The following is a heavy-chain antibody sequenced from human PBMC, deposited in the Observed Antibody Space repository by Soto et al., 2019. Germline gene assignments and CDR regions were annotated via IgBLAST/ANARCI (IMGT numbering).Heavy chain of an antibody. J-gene: IGHJ4*02. CDR1: GFTFTDYW. D-gene: IGHD5-18*01. CDR2: INSDGSRT. Sequence: PWGSLSLSCAASGFTFTDYWTHWVRQAPGKGLVWVSRINSDGSRTSYADSVTGRFTISRDKAKNTLYLQMNSLRVEDTALYYCARETYRGFYFDYWGQGTM. CDR3: ARETYRGFYFDY. V-gene: IGHV3-74*01.